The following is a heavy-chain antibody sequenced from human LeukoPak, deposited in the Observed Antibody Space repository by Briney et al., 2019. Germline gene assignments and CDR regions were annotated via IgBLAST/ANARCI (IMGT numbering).Heavy chain of an antibody. CDR2: INSDGSSA. CDR3: ARDRATAMFDY. V-gene: IGHV3-74*01. D-gene: IGHD5-18*01. Sequence: GGSLRLSCAASGFTFSSSDMTWVRQAPGKGLVWASRINSDGSSATYADSVKGRFTISRDNAKNTLYLQMNSLRAEDTAVYYCARDRATAMFDYWALGTLDTVSS. CDR1: GFTFSSSD. J-gene: IGHJ4*02.